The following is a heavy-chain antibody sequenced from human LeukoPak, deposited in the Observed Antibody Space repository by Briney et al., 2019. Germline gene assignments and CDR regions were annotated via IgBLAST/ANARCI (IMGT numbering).Heavy chain of an antibody. Sequence: GASVKVSCKASGYTFTGYYMHWVRQAPGQGLEWMGWINPNSGGTNYAQKFQGRVTMTRDTSISTAYMELSRLRSDDTAVYYCARDQLAYYYGSGRSFGMDVWGQGTTVTVSS. CDR1: GYTFTGYY. CDR3: ARDQLAYYYGSGRSFGMDV. CDR2: INPNSGGT. J-gene: IGHJ6*02. D-gene: IGHD3-10*01. V-gene: IGHV1-2*02.